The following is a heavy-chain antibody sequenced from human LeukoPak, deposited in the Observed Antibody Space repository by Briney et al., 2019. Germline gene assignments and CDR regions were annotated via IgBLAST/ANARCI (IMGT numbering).Heavy chain of an antibody. CDR3: AREDCSSTSCYTGWFDP. J-gene: IGHJ5*02. D-gene: IGHD2-2*02. CDR2: IIPIFGIA. CDR1: GGTFSSYA. V-gene: IGHV1-69*04. Sequence: ASVKVSCKASGGTFSSYAISWVRQAPGQGLEWMGRIIPIFGIANYAQKFQGRVTITADKSTSTAYMELSSLRSKDTAVYYCAREDCSSTSCYTGWFDPWGQGTLVTVSS.